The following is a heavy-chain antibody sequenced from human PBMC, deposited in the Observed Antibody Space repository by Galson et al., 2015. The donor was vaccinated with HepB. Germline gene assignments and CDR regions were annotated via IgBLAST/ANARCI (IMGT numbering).Heavy chain of an antibody. CDR2: INPNSGGT. V-gene: IGHV1-2*06. Sequence: SVKVSCKASGYTFTGYYMHWVRQASGQGLEWMGRINPNSGGTNYAQKFQGRVTMTRDTSISTAYMELSRLRSDDTAVYYCARVMRNIVVVVAAALDAFDIWGQGTMVTVSS. CDR3: ARVMRNIVVVVAAALDAFDI. CDR1: GYTFTGYY. J-gene: IGHJ3*02. D-gene: IGHD2-15*01.